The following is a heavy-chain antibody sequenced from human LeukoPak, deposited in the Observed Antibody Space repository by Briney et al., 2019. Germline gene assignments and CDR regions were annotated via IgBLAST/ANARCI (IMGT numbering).Heavy chain of an antibody. D-gene: IGHD3-10*01. CDR1: GFSFSSYG. Sequence: HPGGSLRLSCAGSGFSFSSYGMHWVRQAPGKGLEWVAVISYDGSNKYYADSVKGRFTISRDNSKNTLYLQMNSLRAEDTAVYYCAKDSSGGNAFDIWGQGTMVTVSS. CDR3: AKDSSGGNAFDI. J-gene: IGHJ3*02. V-gene: IGHV3-30*18. CDR2: ISYDGSNK.